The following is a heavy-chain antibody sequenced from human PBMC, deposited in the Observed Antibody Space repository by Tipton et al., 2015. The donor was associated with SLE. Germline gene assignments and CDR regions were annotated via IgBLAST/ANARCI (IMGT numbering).Heavy chain of an antibody. CDR1: GGSISSSSHY. V-gene: IGHV4-39*06. CDR2: IYYSGST. Sequence: LRLSCTVSGGSISSSSHYWGWIRQPPGKGLEWIGSIYYSGSTYYNPSLKSRVTISVDTSKNQFTLKLNSVTTADTAVYYCARCGGGYGMDVWGQGTTVTVSS. CDR3: ARCGGGYGMDV. J-gene: IGHJ6*02. D-gene: IGHD2-21*01.